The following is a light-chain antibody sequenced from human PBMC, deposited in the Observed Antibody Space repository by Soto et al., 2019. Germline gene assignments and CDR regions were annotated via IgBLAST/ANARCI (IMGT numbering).Light chain of an antibody. CDR2: EVT. CDR3: SSYTSSSTPYV. J-gene: IGLJ1*01. Sequence: QSALTQPASVSGSPGQSITISCTGTSSDVGGYNYVSWYQHHPGKAPKLMIYEVTTRPSGVSNRFSGSKSGNTASLTISGLQAEDEADYYCSSYTSSSTPYVFGTGTKVTAL. CDR1: SSDVGGYNY. V-gene: IGLV2-14*01.